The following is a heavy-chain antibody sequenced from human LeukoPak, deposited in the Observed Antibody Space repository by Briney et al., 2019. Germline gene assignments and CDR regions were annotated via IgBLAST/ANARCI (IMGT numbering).Heavy chain of an antibody. CDR1: GFTFSSYE. J-gene: IGHJ4*02. D-gene: IGHD3-3*01. CDR2: ISDSGGST. Sequence: GGSLRLSCAASGFTFSSYEMNWVRQAPGKGLEWVSAISDSGGSTYYADSVKGRFTISRDNSKNTLYLQMNSLRAEDTAVYYCAKTPDYYDFWSGYYYFDYWGQGTLVTVSS. V-gene: IGHV3-23*01. CDR3: AKTPDYYDFWSGYYYFDY.